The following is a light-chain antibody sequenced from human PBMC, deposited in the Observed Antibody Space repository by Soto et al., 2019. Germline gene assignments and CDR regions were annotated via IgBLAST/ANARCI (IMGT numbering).Light chain of an antibody. CDR2: GVS. CDR3: HQYGSAPT. V-gene: IGKV3-20*01. Sequence: ETVSKQSPGTVSLSPGERATLSCRASQSISSSYLAWYQQKPGQAPRLLIYGVSSRATGIPDRFSGSGSGTDFTLTISRLEPEDFAVYYCHQYGSAPTCGQGTKVEI. CDR1: QSISSSY. J-gene: IGKJ1*01.